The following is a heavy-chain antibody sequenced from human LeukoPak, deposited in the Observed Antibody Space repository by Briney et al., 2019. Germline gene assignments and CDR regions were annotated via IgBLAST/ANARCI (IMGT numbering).Heavy chain of an antibody. V-gene: IGHV3-21*01. CDR3: ARDGLQAYYDSSGFFDY. CDR2: ISSSSSYI. D-gene: IGHD3-22*01. CDR1: GFTFSSYS. Sequence: GGSLRLSCAASGFTFSSYSMNWVRQAPGKGLEWVSSISSSSSYIYYADSVKGRFTISRDNAKNSLYLQMNSLRAEDTAVYYCARDGLQAYYDSSGFFDYWGQGTLVTVSS. J-gene: IGHJ4*02.